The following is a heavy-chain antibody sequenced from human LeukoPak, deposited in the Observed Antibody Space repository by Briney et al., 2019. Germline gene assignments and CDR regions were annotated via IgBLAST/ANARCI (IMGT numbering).Heavy chain of an antibody. CDR2: ISAYNGNT. V-gene: IGHV1-18*01. J-gene: IGHJ6*03. CDR3: ARGSVYYYDSSGYYYYYMDV. Sequence: GASVKVSCKXSGYTFTSYGISWVRQAPGQGLEWMGWISAYNGNTNYSQKLQGRVTMTTDTSTSTAYMELRSLRSDDTAVYYCARGSVYYYDSSGYYYYYMDVWGKGTTVTVSS. D-gene: IGHD3-22*01. CDR1: GYTFTSYG.